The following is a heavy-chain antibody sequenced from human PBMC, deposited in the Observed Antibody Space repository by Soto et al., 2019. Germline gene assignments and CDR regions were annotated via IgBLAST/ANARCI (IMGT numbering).Heavy chain of an antibody. J-gene: IGHJ4*02. V-gene: IGHV3-7*01. CDR1: GFLFSSYW. CDR3: ARDDADH. Sequence: GGSLRLSCAASGFLFSSYWMSWVRQAPGKGLEWVANIKQDGSEKKYVDSVKGRFTISRDNAKKSLYLQMNSLRAEDTAVYYCARDDADHWGQGTLVTVSS. CDR2: IKQDGSEK.